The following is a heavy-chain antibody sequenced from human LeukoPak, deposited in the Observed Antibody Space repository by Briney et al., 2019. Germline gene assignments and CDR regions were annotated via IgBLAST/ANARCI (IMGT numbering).Heavy chain of an antibody. Sequence: ASVKVSCKASGYTFTGYYMHWVRQAPGQGLEWMGWINPNSGGTNYAQKFQGRVTMTRDTSISTAYMELSRLRSDDTAVYYCASNRGSSWLPTGPFGYWGQGTLVTVSS. J-gene: IGHJ4*02. CDR1: GYTFTGYY. CDR3: ASNRGSSWLPTGPFGY. V-gene: IGHV1-2*02. D-gene: IGHD6-13*01. CDR2: INPNSGGT.